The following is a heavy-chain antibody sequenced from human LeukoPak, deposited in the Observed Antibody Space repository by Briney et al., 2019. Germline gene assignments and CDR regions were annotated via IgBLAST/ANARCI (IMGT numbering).Heavy chain of an antibody. CDR2: IKSKTDGGTT. CDR1: GFTFSNAW. CDR3: TSSITIFGVVIIPDY. J-gene: IGHJ4*02. Sequence: GGSLRLSCAASGFTFSNAWMSWVRQAPGRGLEWVGRIKSKTDGGTTDYAAPVKGRFTISRDDSKNTLYLQMNSPKTEDTAVYYCTSSITIFGVVIIPDYWGQGTLVTVSS. V-gene: IGHV3-15*01. D-gene: IGHD3-3*01.